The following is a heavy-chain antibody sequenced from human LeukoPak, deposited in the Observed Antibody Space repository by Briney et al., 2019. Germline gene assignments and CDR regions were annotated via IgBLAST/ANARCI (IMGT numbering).Heavy chain of an antibody. CDR3: ARDEQLWVGYFDY. Sequence: GGSLRLSCAASGFTVSINYMSWVRQAPGKGLEWVSVIYSGGSTYYADSVKGRFTISRDNSKNTLYLQMNSLRAEDTAVYYCARDEQLWVGYFDYWGQGTLVTVSS. CDR1: GFTVSINY. J-gene: IGHJ4*02. CDR2: IYSGGST. D-gene: IGHD5-18*01. V-gene: IGHV3-53*01.